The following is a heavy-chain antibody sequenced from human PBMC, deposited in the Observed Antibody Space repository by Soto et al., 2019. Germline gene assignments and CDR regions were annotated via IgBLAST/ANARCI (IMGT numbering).Heavy chain of an antibody. V-gene: IGHV3-15*01. CDR2: VKRKTNGGTT. CDR1: GFTFTNAW. J-gene: IGHJ4*02. D-gene: IGHD3-10*01. Sequence: EVQLVESGGGLVKPGGSLRLSCAASGFTFTNAWMSWVRQAPGKGLEWVGRVKRKTNGGTTDYAAPVKDRFNISRDDSKNTLYLQMNHLKTEDTAVYYCATCYGSGTDCQEDYLAFWGQGTPVTVSS. CDR3: ATCYGSGTDCQEDYLAF.